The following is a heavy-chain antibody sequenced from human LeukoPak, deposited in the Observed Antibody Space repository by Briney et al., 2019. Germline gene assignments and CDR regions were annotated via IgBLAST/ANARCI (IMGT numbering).Heavy chain of an antibody. V-gene: IGHV4-61*05. J-gene: IGHJ3*02. D-gene: IGHD3-10*01. CDR1: GGSISTSNYY. Sequence: SETLSLTCTVSGGSISTSNYYWGWIRQPPGKGLEWIGYIYYSGSTNYNPSLKSRVTISVDTSKNQFSLKLSSVTAADTAVYYCARAILWFGELSRVGDAFDIWGQGTMVTVSS. CDR3: ARAILWFGELSRVGDAFDI. CDR2: IYYSGST.